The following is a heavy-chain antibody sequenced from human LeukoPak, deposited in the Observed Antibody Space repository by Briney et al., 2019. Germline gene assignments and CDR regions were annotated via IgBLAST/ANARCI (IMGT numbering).Heavy chain of an antibody. Sequence: SETLSLTCIISGGSINSSPYYWGWIRQPPGEGLEWIGTLSYSGKTYYNPSLKTRVTISIDTSKNQFSLKLSSVTAADTAVYYCARGRDTAMVIYYFDYWGQGTLVTVSS. CDR1: GGSINSSPYY. J-gene: IGHJ4*02. D-gene: IGHD5-18*01. CDR3: ARGRDTAMVIYYFDY. V-gene: IGHV4-39*07. CDR2: LSYSGKT.